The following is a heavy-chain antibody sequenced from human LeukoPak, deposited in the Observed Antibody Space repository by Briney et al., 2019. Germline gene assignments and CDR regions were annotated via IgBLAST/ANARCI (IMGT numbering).Heavy chain of an antibody. V-gene: IGHV4-39*07. D-gene: IGHD6-13*01. Sequence: SETLSLTCTVSGGSISSSSYYWGWIRQPPGKGLEWIGSIYYSGSTYYNPSLKSRATISVGTSKNQFSLKLSSVTAADTAVYYCARDHKGQNKYSGSLNWFDPWGQGTLVTVSS. CDR2: IYYSGST. CDR1: GGSISSSSYY. CDR3: ARDHKGQNKYSGSLNWFDP. J-gene: IGHJ5*02.